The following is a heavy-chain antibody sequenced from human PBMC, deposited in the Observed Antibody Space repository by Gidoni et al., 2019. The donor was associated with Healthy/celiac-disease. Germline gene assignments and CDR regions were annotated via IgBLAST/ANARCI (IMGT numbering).Heavy chain of an antibody. D-gene: IGHD2-2*01. CDR2: LGTAGDT. CDR1: GFTVSSYD. Sequence: EVQLVESGGGLVQPGGSLRLSCAASGFTVSSYDMHWVRQATGEGLEWVSALGTAGDTSYPGSVKGRFTIPRENAKNSLYLQMNSLRAGDTAVYYCARGTLPAAYWYFDLWGRGTLVTVSS. J-gene: IGHJ2*01. V-gene: IGHV3-13*01. CDR3: ARGTLPAAYWYFDL.